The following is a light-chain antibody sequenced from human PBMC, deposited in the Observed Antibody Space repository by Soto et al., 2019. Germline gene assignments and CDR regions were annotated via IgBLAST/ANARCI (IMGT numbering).Light chain of an antibody. CDR3: QQRSNWPPIT. CDR2: DAS. Sequence: EIVLTQSPATLSLCPGERATLSCRASQSVKTFLVWYQQRPGQAPRLLIYDASHRAAGIPARFSGSGFGTDFTLTISSLEPEDAAVYYCQQRSNWPPITFGQGTRLEI. V-gene: IGKV3-11*01. J-gene: IGKJ5*01. CDR1: QSVKTF.